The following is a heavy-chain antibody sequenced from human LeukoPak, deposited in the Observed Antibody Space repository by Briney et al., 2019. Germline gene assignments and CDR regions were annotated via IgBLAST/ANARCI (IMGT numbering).Heavy chain of an antibody. J-gene: IGHJ4*02. CDR1: GYTFTSYY. CDR2: INPSGGST. Sequence: ASVKVSCKASGYTFTSYYMHWVRQAPGQGLEWMGIINPSGGSTSYAQKFQGRVTMTRDTSTSTVYMELSSLRSEDTAVYYCARGPTSLGIAAAGTIDYWGQGTLVTVSS. V-gene: IGHV1-46*01. D-gene: IGHD6-13*01. CDR3: ARGPTSLGIAAAGTIDY.